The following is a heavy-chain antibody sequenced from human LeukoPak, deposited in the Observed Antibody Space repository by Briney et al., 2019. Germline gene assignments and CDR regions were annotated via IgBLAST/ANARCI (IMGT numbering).Heavy chain of an antibody. V-gene: IGHV3-30*18. Sequence: GRSLRLSCAASGFTFSSYGMHWVRQAPGKGLEWVAVISYDGSNKYYADSVKGRFTISRDNSKNTLYLQMNSLRAEDTAVYYCANTVEGGYDSVWGQGTLVTVSS. CDR2: ISYDGSNK. D-gene: IGHD5-12*01. CDR1: GFTFSSYG. J-gene: IGHJ4*02. CDR3: ANTVEGGYDSV.